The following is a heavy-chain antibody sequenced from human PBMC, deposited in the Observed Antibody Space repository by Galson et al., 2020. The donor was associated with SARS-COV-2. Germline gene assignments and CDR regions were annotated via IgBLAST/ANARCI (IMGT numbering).Heavy chain of an antibody. J-gene: IGHJ6*03. D-gene: IGHD2-2*01. CDR3: ARDPGYCSSTSCHGNYYYYYMEV. CDR2: IIPIFGTA. V-gene: IGHV1-69*06. Sequence: SVKVSCKASGGTFSSYAISWVRQAPGQGLEWMGVIIPIFGTANYAQKFQGRVTITADKSTSTAYMELSSLRSEDTAVYYCARDPGYCSSTSCHGNYYYYYMEVWGKGTTVTVSS. CDR1: GGTFSSYA.